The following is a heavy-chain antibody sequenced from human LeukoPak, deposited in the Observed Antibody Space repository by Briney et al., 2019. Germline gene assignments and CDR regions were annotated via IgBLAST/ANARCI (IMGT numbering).Heavy chain of an antibody. J-gene: IGHJ5*02. D-gene: IGHD2-2*01. CDR3: ARLTVPLRFDP. CDR2: IYYSGST. CDR1: GGSISSYY. V-gene: IGHV4-59*01. Sequence: PSETLSLTCTVSGGSISSYYWSWIRQPPGKGLEWIGYIYYSGSTNYNPSLKSRVTISVDTSKNQFSLKLNSVSAADTAVYYCARLTVPLRFDPWGQGTLVTVSS.